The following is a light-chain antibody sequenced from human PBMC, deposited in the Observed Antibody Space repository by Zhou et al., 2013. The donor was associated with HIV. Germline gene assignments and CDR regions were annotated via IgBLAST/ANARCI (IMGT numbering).Light chain of an antibody. CDR3: NSYSRLRNVV. V-gene: IGLV2-14*03. Sequence: QSALTQPASVSGSLGQSITISCTGTNSDVGGYSSVSWYQQHPDKAPRLIIYDVSNRHSGVSNRFSGSKSGNTASLTISGVQAEDEADYYCNSYSRLRNVVFGGGTKLTVL. J-gene: IGLJ2*01. CDR2: DVS. CDR1: NSDVGGYSS.